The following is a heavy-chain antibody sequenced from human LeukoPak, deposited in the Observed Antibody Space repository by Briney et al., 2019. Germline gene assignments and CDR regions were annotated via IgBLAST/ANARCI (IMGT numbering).Heavy chain of an antibody. CDR3: AKGETTYYDYVWGSYVYDY. D-gene: IGHD3-16*01. CDR1: GFTFSSYA. CDR2: ISGSGGST. V-gene: IGHV3-23*01. J-gene: IGHJ4*02. Sequence: GGSLRLSCAASGFTFSSYAMSWVHQAPGKGLEWVSAISGSGGSTYYADSVKGRFTISRDNSKNTQYLQMNSLRAEDTAVDYCAKGETTYYDYVWGSYVYDYWGQGTLVTVSS.